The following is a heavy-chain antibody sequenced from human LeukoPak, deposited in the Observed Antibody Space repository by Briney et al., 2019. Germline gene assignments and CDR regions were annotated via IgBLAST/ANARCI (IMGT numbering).Heavy chain of an antibody. CDR1: GGSFSGYY. D-gene: IGHD6-6*01. CDR2: INHSGST. CDR3: ARLYTSDIKYDY. Sequence: SETLSLTCAVYGGSFSGYYWSWIRQPPGKGLEWIGGINHSGSTNYNPSLKSRVTISVDTSKNQFSLKLSPVTAADTAVYYCARLYTSDIKYDYWGQGTLVTVSS. V-gene: IGHV4-34*01. J-gene: IGHJ4*02.